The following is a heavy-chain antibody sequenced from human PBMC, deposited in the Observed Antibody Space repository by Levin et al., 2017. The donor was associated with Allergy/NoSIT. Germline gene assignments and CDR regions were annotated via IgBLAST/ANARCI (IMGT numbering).Heavy chain of an antibody. CDR3: ARASHCYYDSSGYYYCWYFDL. CDR2: ISYDGSNK. V-gene: IGHV3-30*04. CDR1: GFTFSSYA. D-gene: IGHD3-22*01. Sequence: GESLKISCAASGFTFSSYAMHWVRQAPGKGLEWVAVISYDGSNKYYADSVKGRFTISRDNSKNTLYLQMNSLRAEDTAVYYCARASHCYYDSSGYYYCWYFDLWGRGTLVTVSS. J-gene: IGHJ2*01.